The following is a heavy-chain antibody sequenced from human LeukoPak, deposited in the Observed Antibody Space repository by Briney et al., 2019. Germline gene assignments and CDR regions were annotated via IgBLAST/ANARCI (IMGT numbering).Heavy chain of an antibody. CDR3: ARATGSGSYGNWFDP. J-gene: IGHJ5*02. V-gene: IGHV3-33*08. Sequence: GGSLRLSCAASGFTFSRHGMHWVRQAPGKGLEWVAVIWYDGSNKYYADSVKGRFTISRDNSKNTLYLQMNSLRAEDTAVYYCARATGSGSYGNWFDPWGQGTLVTVSS. D-gene: IGHD1-26*01. CDR2: IWYDGSNK. CDR1: GFTFSRHG.